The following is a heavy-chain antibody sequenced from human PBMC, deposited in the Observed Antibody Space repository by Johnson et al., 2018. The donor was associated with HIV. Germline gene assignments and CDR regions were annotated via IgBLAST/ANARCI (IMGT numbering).Heavy chain of an antibody. CDR2: IYSGGST. J-gene: IGHJ3*02. V-gene: IGHV3-66*01. CDR1: GFTFDDDA. Sequence: EVQLVESGGGLVQPGRSLRLSCAASGFTFDDDAIHWVRQAPGKGLEWVSVIYSGGSTYYADSVKGRFPISRDNSKNTLYLQMNSLRAEDTALYYCARDLRNSGWSNGFDIWGQGTMVTVSS. CDR3: ARDLRNSGWSNGFDI. D-gene: IGHD6-19*01.